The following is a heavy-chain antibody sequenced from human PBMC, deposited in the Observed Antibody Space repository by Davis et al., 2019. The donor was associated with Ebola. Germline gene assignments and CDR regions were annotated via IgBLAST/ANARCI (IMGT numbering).Heavy chain of an antibody. CDR3: ARGYCSGDTCYPIRLPDNWFDP. J-gene: IGHJ5*02. Sequence: GSLRLSCAVYGGSFSAYYWSWIRQSPGKGLEWIGEINHSGDTTYNPSLKSRVTISVEPSKNQFSLKLNSVTAADTAVYYCARGYCSGDTCYPIRLPDNWFDPWGQGTLVTVSS. V-gene: IGHV4-34*01. D-gene: IGHD2-15*01. CDR2: INHSGDT. CDR1: GGSFSAYY.